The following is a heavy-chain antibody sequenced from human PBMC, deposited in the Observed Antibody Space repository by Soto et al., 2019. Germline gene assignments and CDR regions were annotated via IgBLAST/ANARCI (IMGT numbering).Heavy chain of an antibody. CDR3: AGEAAVRIGGSGSRRLSVGRWFDP. CDR1: GGYFSGYY. Sequence: PSETLSLTCAVYGGYFSGYYWSWIRQPPGKGLEWIGEINHSGSTNYNPSLKSRVTISVDTSKNHFSLKLRSVTAAATDVYYCAGEAAVRIGGSGSRRLSVGRWFDPWGQGTLVTVS. V-gene: IGHV4-34*01. D-gene: IGHD3-10*01. J-gene: IGHJ5*02. CDR2: INHSGST.